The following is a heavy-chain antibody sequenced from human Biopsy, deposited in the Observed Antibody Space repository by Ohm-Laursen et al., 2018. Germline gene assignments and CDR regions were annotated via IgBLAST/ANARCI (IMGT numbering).Heavy chain of an antibody. D-gene: IGHD3-22*01. V-gene: IGHV4-59*01. Sequence: SQTLSLTCTVSGGDINNYYWSWIRQPPGKGLEWIGYVYYTGSTDYNPSLQSRVTISVDTSKNHFSLRLRSVTPADTAIYYCARDRGYYSDRTVPGYFDLWGRGTLVTVSS. CDR2: VYYTGST. CDR1: GGDINNYY. J-gene: IGHJ2*01. CDR3: ARDRGYYSDRTVPGYFDL.